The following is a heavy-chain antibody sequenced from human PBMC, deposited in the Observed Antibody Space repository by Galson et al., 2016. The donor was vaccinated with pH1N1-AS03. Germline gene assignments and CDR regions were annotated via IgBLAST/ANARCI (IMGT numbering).Heavy chain of an antibody. V-gene: IGHV3-7*03. CDR2: TNQDGSEK. Sequence: SLRLSCAASGFTFSNYWMSWVRQAPGKGLEWVATTNQDGSEKYFVDSVKGRFTISRHDAKNSLYLQMNSLRAEDSALYYCARDPSGDRSGWYYFDYWGQGTLVTVSS. D-gene: IGHD6-19*01. CDR3: ARDPSGDRSGWYYFDY. J-gene: IGHJ4*02. CDR1: GFTFSNYW.